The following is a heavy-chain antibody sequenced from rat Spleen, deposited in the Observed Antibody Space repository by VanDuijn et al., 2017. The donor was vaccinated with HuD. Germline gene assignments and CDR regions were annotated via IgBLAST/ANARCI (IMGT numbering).Heavy chain of an antibody. CDR2: ISTGGGNT. Sequence: EVRLVESGGGLVQPGRSMKLSCAASGFTFSRFAMAWVRQAPTKGLEWVASISTGGGNTYYRDSVKGRFTISRDNAKSTLYLQMDSLRSEDSATYYCTRDRILRSTGFDYWGQGVMVTVSS. V-gene: IGHV5-25*01. J-gene: IGHJ2*01. CDR1: GFTFSRFA. CDR3: TRDRILRSTGFDY. D-gene: IGHD1-6*01.